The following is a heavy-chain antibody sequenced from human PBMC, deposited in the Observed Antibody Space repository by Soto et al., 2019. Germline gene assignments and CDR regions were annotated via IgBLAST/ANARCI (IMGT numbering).Heavy chain of an antibody. CDR2: INPNSGGT. CDR3: ARDSGGGYYYDSSGYNPLRY. V-gene: IGHV1-2*04. J-gene: IGHJ4*02. Sequence: GASVKVSCKASGYTFTGYYMHWVRQAPGQGLEWMGWINPNSGGTNYAQKFQGWVTMTRDTSISTAYMELSRLRSDDTAVYYCARDSGGGYYYDSSGYNPLRYWGQGTLVTVSS. D-gene: IGHD3-22*01. CDR1: GYTFTGYY.